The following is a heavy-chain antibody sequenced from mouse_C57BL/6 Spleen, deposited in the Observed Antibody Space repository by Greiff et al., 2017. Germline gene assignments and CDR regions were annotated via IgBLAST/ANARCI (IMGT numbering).Heavy chain of an antibody. CDR2: IYPGSGNT. Sequence: QVQLKQSGAELVRPGASVKLSCKASGYTFTDYYINWVKQRPGQGLEWIARIYPGSGNTYYNEKFKGKATLTAEKSSSTAYMQLSSLTSEDSAVYFCAPVVANFDYWGQGTTLTVSS. CDR1: GYTFTDYY. J-gene: IGHJ2*01. D-gene: IGHD1-1*01. V-gene: IGHV1-76*01. CDR3: APVVANFDY.